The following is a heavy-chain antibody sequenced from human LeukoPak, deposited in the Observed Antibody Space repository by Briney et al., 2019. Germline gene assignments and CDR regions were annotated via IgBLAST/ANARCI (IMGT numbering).Heavy chain of an antibody. D-gene: IGHD6-19*01. J-gene: IGHJ3*01. CDR1: GYTFTSYG. CDR2: ISTYNGNT. Sequence: ASVKVSCKASGYTFTSYGITWIRQAPGQGLEWMGWISTYNGNTNNAQKMQGRVTMTTDTSTSTAYMELRSLRSDDTAVYYCARSNGWYNALDVWGQGTMVTVTS. CDR3: ARSNGWYNALDV. V-gene: IGHV1-18*01.